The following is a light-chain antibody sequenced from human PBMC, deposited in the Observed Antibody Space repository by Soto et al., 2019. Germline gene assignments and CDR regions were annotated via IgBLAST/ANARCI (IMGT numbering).Light chain of an antibody. Sequence: DIQMTQSPSTLSASVGDRVTITCRASQSISSWLAWYQQKPGKAPKLLIYDASSLESGVPSRFSGSGSGTEFTLTLSSLQPDDFATYYFQQYNSYLYTFGQGTKLEIK. J-gene: IGKJ2*01. CDR1: QSISSW. CDR2: DAS. CDR3: QQYNSYLYT. V-gene: IGKV1-5*01.